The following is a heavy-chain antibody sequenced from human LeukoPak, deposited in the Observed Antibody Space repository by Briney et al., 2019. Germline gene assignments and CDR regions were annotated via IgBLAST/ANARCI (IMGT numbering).Heavy chain of an antibody. V-gene: IGHV1-2*02. J-gene: IGHJ3*02. D-gene: IGHD2-2*01. CDR2: INPNSGGT. CDR3: ARVWSYCSSTSCYPDAFDI. Sequence: ASVKVSCKASGYTFTGHYIHWVRQAPGQGLEWMGWINPNSGGTKYVQKFQGRVTMTRDTSSSTAYMELSRLRSDDTAVYYCARVWSYCSSTSCYPDAFDIWGQGTVVIVSS. CDR1: GYTFTGHY.